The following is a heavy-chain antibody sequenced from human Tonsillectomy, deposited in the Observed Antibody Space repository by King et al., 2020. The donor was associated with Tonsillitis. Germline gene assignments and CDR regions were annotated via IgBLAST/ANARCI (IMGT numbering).Heavy chain of an antibody. V-gene: IGHV4-39*01. CDR3: DRRMAEAGAPFDH. D-gene: IGHD6-19*01. CDR1: GGSISSSSCF. Sequence: QLQESGPGLVKPSETLSLTRTVSGGSISSSSCFWGWIRQPPGKGLGWSGSIFQIGSTYYNPPLKSRVTIYVDTSKQQLSLKLSSVTAADTVVYYCDRRMAEAGAPFDHGGQGTLVTVPS. J-gene: IGHJ4*02. CDR2: IFQIGST.